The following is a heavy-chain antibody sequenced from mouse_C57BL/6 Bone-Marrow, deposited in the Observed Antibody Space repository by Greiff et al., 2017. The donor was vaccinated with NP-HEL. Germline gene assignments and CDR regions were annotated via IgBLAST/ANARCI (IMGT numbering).Heavy chain of an antibody. Sequence: QVQLQQPGAELVKPGASVKLSCKASGYTFTSYWMQWVKQRPGQGLEWIGEIDPSDSYTNYNQKFKGKATLTVDTSSSTAYMQLSSLTSEDSAVYYCARDLYDGYYPYYYARDYWGQGTSVTVSA. CDR2: IDPSDSYT. CDR1: GYTFTSYW. J-gene: IGHJ4*01. D-gene: IGHD2-3*01. CDR3: ARDLYDGYYPYYYARDY. V-gene: IGHV1-50*01.